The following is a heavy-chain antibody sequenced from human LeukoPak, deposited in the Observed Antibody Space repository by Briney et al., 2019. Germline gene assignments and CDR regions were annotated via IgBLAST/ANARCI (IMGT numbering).Heavy chain of an antibody. CDR3: ARSGFGELLGYGMDV. V-gene: IGHV3-30*03. CDR1: GFTFSSYG. Sequence: PGGSLRLSCAASGFTFSSYGMHWVRQAPGKGLEWVAVISYDGSNKYYADSVKGRFTIARDNSKNTVYLHMNSLRAEDTAVYYCARSGFGELLGYGMDVWGQGTTVTVFS. D-gene: IGHD3-10*01. J-gene: IGHJ6*02. CDR2: ISYDGSNK.